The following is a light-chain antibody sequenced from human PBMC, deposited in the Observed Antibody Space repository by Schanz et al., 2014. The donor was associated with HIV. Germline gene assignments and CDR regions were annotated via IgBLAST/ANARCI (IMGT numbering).Light chain of an antibody. Sequence: QSVLTQPPSVSGAPGQRVTISCAGSSSNIGAGYDVHWYHHLPGSAPKLLISGNNNRPSGVPDRFSGSKSGTSASLAISGLQAEDEADYFCQSFDSSRNGVVFGGGTKLTVL. J-gene: IGLJ3*02. V-gene: IGLV1-40*01. CDR3: QSFDSSRNGVV. CDR1: SSNIGAGYD. CDR2: GNN.